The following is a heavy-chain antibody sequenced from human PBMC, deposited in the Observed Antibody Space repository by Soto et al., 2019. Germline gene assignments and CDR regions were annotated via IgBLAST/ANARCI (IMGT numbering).Heavy chain of an antibody. V-gene: IGHV3-7*01. J-gene: IGHJ6*03. CDR2: IKQDGSEK. D-gene: IGHD2-2*01. Sequence: GGSLRLSCAASGFTFSSYWMSWVRQAPGKGLEWVANIKQDGSEKYYVDSVKGRFTISRDNAKNSLYLQMNSLRAEDTAVYYCARDQVIVVVPAAMFDVDYYYYYYMDVWGKGTTVTVSS. CDR1: GFTFSSYW. CDR3: ARDQVIVVVPAAMFDVDYYYYYYMDV.